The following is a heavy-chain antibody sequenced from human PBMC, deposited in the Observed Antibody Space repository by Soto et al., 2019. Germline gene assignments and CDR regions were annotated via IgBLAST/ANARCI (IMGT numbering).Heavy chain of an antibody. Sequence: LRLSCAASGFTFSIYWMHWVRQAPGKGLVWVSRINGDGSATNYADSVKGRFTISRDNAKNTLHLQMNSLRAEDTALYYCARREATDGVLDFWGQGTLVTVSS. CDR1: GFTFSIYW. CDR3: ARREATDGVLDF. D-gene: IGHD1-26*01. V-gene: IGHV3-74*01. J-gene: IGHJ4*02. CDR2: INGDGSAT.